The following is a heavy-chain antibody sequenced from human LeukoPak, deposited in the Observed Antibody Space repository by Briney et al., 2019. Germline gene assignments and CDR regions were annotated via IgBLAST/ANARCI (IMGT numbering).Heavy chain of an antibody. D-gene: IGHD2-15*01. CDR2: ISAYNGNT. CDR1: GYTFTSYG. Sequence: GASVKVSCKASGYTFTSYGISWVRQAPGQGLEWMGWISAYNGNTNYAQKLQGRVTMTTDTSTSTAYMELRSLRSDDTAVYYCARVDFGSMAVVAAAGWLPYYYYMDVWGKGTTVTISS. V-gene: IGHV1-18*01. J-gene: IGHJ6*03. CDR3: ARVDFGSMAVVAAAGWLPYYYYMDV.